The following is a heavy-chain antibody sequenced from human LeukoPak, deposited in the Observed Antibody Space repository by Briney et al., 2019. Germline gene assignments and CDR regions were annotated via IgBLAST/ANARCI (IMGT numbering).Heavy chain of an antibody. Sequence: SVKVSCKASGGTFSSYAISWVRQAPGQGLEWMGGIIPIFGTANYAQKFQGRVTITADESTSTAYMELSSLRSEDTAVYYCARTWMQLWSQAYYYYGMDVWGQGTTVTVSS. CDR1: GGTFSSYA. V-gene: IGHV1-69*13. J-gene: IGHJ6*02. CDR3: ARTWMQLWSQAYYYYGMDV. D-gene: IGHD5-18*01. CDR2: IIPIFGTA.